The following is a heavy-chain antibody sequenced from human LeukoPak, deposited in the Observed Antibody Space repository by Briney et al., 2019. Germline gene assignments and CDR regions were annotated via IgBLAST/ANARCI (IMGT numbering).Heavy chain of an antibody. V-gene: IGHV4-34*01. CDR1: GGSFSGYY. CDR2: INHSGST. J-gene: IGHJ5*02. CDR3: ARGGTMVRGVRINWFDP. D-gene: IGHD3-10*01. Sequence: SETLSLTCAAYGGSFSGYYWSWIRQPPGKGLEWIGEINHSGSTNYNPSLKSRVTISVDTSKNQFSLKLSSVTAADTAVYYCARGGTMVRGVRINWFDPWGQGTLVTVSS.